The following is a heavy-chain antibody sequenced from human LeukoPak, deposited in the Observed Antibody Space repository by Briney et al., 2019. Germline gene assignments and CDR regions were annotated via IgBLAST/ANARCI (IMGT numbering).Heavy chain of an antibody. Sequence: SETLSLTCTVSGGSISSYYWGWIRQPPGKGLEWIGSIYYSGSTYYNPSLKSRVTISVDTSKNQFSLKLSSVTAADTAVYYCARAPFYYDSSGYYEYYYYYYMDVWGKGTTVTVSS. CDR1: GGSISSYY. CDR2: IYYSGST. V-gene: IGHV4-39*07. CDR3: ARAPFYYDSSGYYEYYYYYYMDV. J-gene: IGHJ6*03. D-gene: IGHD3-22*01.